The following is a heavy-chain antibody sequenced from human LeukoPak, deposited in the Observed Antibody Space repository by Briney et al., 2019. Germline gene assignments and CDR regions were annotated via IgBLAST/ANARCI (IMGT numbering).Heavy chain of an antibody. D-gene: IGHD2-15*01. CDR2: INPNSGGT. V-gene: IGHV1-2*02. J-gene: IGHJ4*02. CDR3: ARDWAATGYCSGGSCYIADY. Sequence: ASVKVSCKASGYTFTGYYMHWVRQAPGQGLEWMGWINPNSGGTNYAQKFQGRVTMTRDTSISTAYMELSRLRSDDTAVYYCARDWAATGYCSGGSCYIADYWGQGTLVTVSS. CDR1: GYTFTGYY.